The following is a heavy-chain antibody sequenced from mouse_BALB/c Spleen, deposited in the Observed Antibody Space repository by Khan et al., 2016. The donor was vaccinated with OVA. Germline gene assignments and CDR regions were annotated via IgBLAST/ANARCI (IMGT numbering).Heavy chain of an antibody. Sequence: QIQLVQSGPELKKPGETVKISCKASGYTFTNYGMNWVKQAPGKGLKWMGWINTYTGEPTYADDFKGRFAFSLETSASTAYLQINNLKNEDMATYFCARTFTTATSYFDGWGAGTTVTVSS. D-gene: IGHD1-2*01. V-gene: IGHV9-1*02. CDR2: INTYTGEP. CDR3: ARTFTTATSYFDG. J-gene: IGHJ1*01. CDR1: GYTFTNYG.